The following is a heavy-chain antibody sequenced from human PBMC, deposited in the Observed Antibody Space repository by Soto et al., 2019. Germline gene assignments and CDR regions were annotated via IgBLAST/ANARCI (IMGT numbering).Heavy chain of an antibody. J-gene: IGHJ6*03. CDR3: ARLGSYYYYMDV. D-gene: IGHD2-15*01. Sequence: SETLSLTCTFSGCSISSYYWSWIRQPPGKGLEWIGYIYYSGSTNYNPSLKSRVTISVDTSKNQFSLKLSSVTAADTAVYYCARLGSYYYYMDVWGKGTTVTVSS. CDR2: IYYSGST. CDR1: GCSISSYY. V-gene: IGHV4-59*08.